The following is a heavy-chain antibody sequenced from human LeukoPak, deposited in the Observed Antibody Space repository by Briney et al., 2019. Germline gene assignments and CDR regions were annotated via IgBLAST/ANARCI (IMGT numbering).Heavy chain of an antibody. V-gene: IGHV3-9*01. CDR3: AKNYDILTGHDAFDI. J-gene: IGHJ3*02. CDR2: ISWNSGSI. D-gene: IGHD3-9*01. Sequence: PGRSLRLSCAASGFTFDDYAMHWVRQAPGKGLEWVSGISWNSGSIGYADSVKGRFTISRDNAKNSLYLQMNSLRAEDTALYYCAKNYDILTGHDAFDIWGQGTMVTVSS. CDR1: GFTFDDYA.